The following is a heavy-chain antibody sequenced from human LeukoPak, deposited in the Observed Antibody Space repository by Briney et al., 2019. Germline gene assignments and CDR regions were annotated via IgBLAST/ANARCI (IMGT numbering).Heavy chain of an antibody. V-gene: IGHV3-48*01. CDR3: ARGSMGGI. J-gene: IGHJ4*02. Sequence: GGSLRLSCAASGFTFSSYWMSWVRQAPGKGLEWVSYISSSSSTIYYADSVKGRFTISRDNAKNSLYLQMNSLRAEDTAVYYCARGSMGGIWGQGTLVTVSS. CDR1: GFTFSSYW. D-gene: IGHD1-26*01. CDR2: ISSSSSTI.